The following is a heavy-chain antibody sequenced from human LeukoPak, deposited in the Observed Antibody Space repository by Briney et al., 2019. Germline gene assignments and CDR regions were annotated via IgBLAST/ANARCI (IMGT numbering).Heavy chain of an antibody. D-gene: IGHD1-26*01. CDR3: ARQDALGKFPPPYYMDV. CDR2: VSETGST. V-gene: IGHV4-59*08. Sequence: SETLSLTCTVSGGSIRSYNWNWIRQPPGKGLEWIGYVSETGSTNYNSSLENRVTLSLDTSKSQISLNLRSATVADTAVYYCARQDALGKFPPPYYMDVWGKGTPVIVS. CDR1: GGSIRSYN. J-gene: IGHJ6*03.